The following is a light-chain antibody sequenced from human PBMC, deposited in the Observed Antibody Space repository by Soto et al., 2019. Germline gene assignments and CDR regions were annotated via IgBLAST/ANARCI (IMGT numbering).Light chain of an antibody. CDR3: QQYGSSPYT. J-gene: IGKJ2*01. V-gene: IGKV3-20*01. CDR1: QSVSSSY. Sequence: EIVLTQSPGTLSLSPGERATLSCRASQSVSSSYLAWYQQKPGQAPRLLIYGASSRATGITDRFSGSGSGTDFTLTISRLEPEVFAVYYCQQYGSSPYTFGQGTKLEIK. CDR2: GAS.